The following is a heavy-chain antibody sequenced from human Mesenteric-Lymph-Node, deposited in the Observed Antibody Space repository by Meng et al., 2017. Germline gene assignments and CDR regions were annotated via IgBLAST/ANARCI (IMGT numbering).Heavy chain of an antibody. V-gene: IGHV3-9*01. CDR2: ISWNSGSI. CDR1: GFTFDDYA. CDR3: AKERGYKYFDY. D-gene: IGHD5-24*01. J-gene: IGHJ4*03. Sequence: GGSLRLSCAASGFTFDDYAMHWVRQAPGKGLEWVSGISWNSGSIGYADSVKGRFTISRDNSKNTLYLQMNSLRAEDTAVYYCAKERGYKYFDYWGQGTPVNVSS.